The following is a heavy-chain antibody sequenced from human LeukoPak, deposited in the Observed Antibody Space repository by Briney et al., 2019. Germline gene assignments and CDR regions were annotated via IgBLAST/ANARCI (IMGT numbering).Heavy chain of an antibody. CDR3: ARWTSCGGDCHILDY. J-gene: IGHJ4*02. D-gene: IGHD2-21*02. Sequence: GSLRLSCAASGFTFSDYYMSWIRQAPGKGLEWVSYISSSGSTIYYADSVKGRFTISRDNAKNSLYLQMNSLRAEDTAVYYCARWTSCGGDCHILDYWGQGILVTVSS. CDR2: ISSSGSTI. V-gene: IGHV3-11*01. CDR1: GFTFSDYY.